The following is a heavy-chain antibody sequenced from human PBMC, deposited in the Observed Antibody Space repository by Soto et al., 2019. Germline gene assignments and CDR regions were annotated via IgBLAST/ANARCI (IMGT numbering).Heavy chain of an antibody. Sequence: ASVKVSCKVSGYTLTELSMHWVRQAPGKGLEWMGGFDPEDGETIYAQKFQGRVTMTEDTSTDTAYMELISLRSEDTAVYYCATGGGSGYGSGSYYTAYYYYGMDVWGQGTTVTVSS. J-gene: IGHJ6*02. D-gene: IGHD3-10*01. CDR2: FDPEDGET. CDR1: GYTLTELS. CDR3: ATGGGSGYGSGSYYTAYYYYGMDV. V-gene: IGHV1-24*01.